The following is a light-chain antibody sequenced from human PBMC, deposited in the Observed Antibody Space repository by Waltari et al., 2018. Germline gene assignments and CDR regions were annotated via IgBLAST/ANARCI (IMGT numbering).Light chain of an antibody. Sequence: DIVMTQAPDSPAVSLGERATINCKSSHSSSNEDSLAWYQQKPGQPPKLLIYRASTRESGVPDRFSGSGSGTDFTLTITSVQAEDVAVYYCLQCYNTPYTFGQGTRLEIK. J-gene: IGKJ2*01. V-gene: IGKV4-1*01. CDR1: HSSSNEDS. CDR3: LQCYNTPYT. CDR2: RAS.